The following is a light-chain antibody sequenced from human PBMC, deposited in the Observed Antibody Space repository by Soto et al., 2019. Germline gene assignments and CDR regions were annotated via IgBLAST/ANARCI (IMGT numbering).Light chain of an antibody. CDR1: QSISSY. Sequence: ETVLTQSPATLSLSPGERATLSCRASQSISSYLAWYQQKPGQAPRLLIYDASNRATGIPARFSGSGSGTDFTLTISSLEHEDVAVYYCQQRSNWPPITFGQGTRLEI. CDR3: QQRSNWPPIT. J-gene: IGKJ5*01. V-gene: IGKV3-11*01. CDR2: DAS.